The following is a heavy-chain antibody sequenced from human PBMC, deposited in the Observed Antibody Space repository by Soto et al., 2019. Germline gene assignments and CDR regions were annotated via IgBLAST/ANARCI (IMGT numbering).Heavy chain of an antibody. CDR1: GFTFTNYA. CDR2: ISYDGSNK. V-gene: IGHV3-30*18. D-gene: IGHD3-22*01. J-gene: IGHJ5*02. Sequence: LRLSCAASGFTFTNYAMHWVRQAPGKGLEWVAVISYDGSNKYYADSVKGRFTISRDSSKNTLYLQMNSLRAEDTAVYYCAKAIGYYDSSGRNWFDPWGQGTLVTVSS. CDR3: AKAIGYYDSSGRNWFDP.